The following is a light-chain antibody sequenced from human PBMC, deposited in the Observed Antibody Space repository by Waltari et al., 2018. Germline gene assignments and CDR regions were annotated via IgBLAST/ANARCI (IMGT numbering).Light chain of an antibody. CDR3: AAWDDSLNGLYV. Sequence: QSVLTQPPSASGTPGQRVTISCSGSSSNIGSNTVTWYQQLPGTAPKLLIHSNNQRPSGVPDRFSGSKSGTSASLAISGLQSEDEADYYCAAWDDSLNGLYVIGTGTKVTVL. CDR2: SNN. CDR1: SSNIGSNT. J-gene: IGLJ1*01. V-gene: IGLV1-44*01.